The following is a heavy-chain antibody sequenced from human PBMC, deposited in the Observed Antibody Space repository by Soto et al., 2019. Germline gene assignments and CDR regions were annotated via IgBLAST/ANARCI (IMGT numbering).Heavy chain of an antibody. J-gene: IGHJ3*02. Sequence: EAQLVESGGGLVQRGGSLRLSCAASGFSFDAYSMNWVRQTPGKGLEWISYISGASGTIDYADSVKGRFTISRDNDQNSLYLQMNRLRREDTTVNYCAKAVFYAFDMWGQGTVFTVSS. CDR3: AKAVFYAFDM. V-gene: IGHV3-48*01. D-gene: IGHD3-10*02. CDR1: GFSFDAYS. CDR2: ISGASGTI.